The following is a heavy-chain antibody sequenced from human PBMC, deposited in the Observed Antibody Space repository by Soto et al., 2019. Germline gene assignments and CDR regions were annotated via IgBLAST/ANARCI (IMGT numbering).Heavy chain of an antibody. CDR2: ISGSGGST. Sequence: PGGSLRLSCAASGFTFSSYAMSWVRQAPGKGLEWVSAISGSGGSTYYADSVKGRFTISRDNSKNTLYLQMNSLRAEDTAVYYCAKAEYYYDSSVGAFDIWGQGTMVTVS. CDR1: GFTFSSYA. V-gene: IGHV3-23*01. J-gene: IGHJ3*02. CDR3: AKAEYYYDSSVGAFDI. D-gene: IGHD3-22*01.